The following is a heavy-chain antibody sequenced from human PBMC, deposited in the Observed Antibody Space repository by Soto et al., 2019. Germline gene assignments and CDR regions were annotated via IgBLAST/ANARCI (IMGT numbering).Heavy chain of an antibody. Sequence: GASVKVSCKASGYTFTSYGISWVRQAPGQGLEWMGWISAYNGNTNYAQKLQGRVTMTTDTSTSTAYMELRSLRSDDTAVYYCARDRTTIFGVVTVYGMDVWGQGTTVTVSS. CDR1: GYTFTSYG. J-gene: IGHJ6*02. CDR2: ISAYNGNT. CDR3: ARDRTTIFGVVTVYGMDV. V-gene: IGHV1-18*01. D-gene: IGHD3-3*01.